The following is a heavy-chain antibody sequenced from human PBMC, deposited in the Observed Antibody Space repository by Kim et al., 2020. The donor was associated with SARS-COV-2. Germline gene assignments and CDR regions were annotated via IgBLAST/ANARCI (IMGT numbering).Heavy chain of an antibody. D-gene: IGHD6-6*01. V-gene: IGHV3-23*01. CDR3: AKHSYSSSSDFDY. J-gene: IGHJ4*02. Sequence: ADSVKGRFTISRDNSKNTLYLQMNSLRAEDTAVYYCAKHSYSSSSDFDYWGQGTLVTVSS.